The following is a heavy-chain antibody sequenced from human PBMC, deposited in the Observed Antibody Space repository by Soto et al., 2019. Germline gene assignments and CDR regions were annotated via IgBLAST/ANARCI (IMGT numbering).Heavy chain of an antibody. CDR1: GFTFSSYD. Sequence: PGGSLRLSCAASGFTFSSYDMHWVRQATGKGLEWVSAIGTAGDTYYPGSVKGRFTISRENAKNSLYLQMNSLRAGDTAVYYCGSGGAWGSSAAFDYWGQGTLVTVSS. V-gene: IGHV3-13*01. J-gene: IGHJ4*02. D-gene: IGHD2-15*01. CDR2: IGTAGDT. CDR3: GSGGAWGSSAAFDY.